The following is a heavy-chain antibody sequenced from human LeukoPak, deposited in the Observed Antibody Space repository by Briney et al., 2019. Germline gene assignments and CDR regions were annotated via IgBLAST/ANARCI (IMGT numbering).Heavy chain of an antibody. J-gene: IGHJ4*02. CDR2: INPSSGST. D-gene: IGHD7-27*01. V-gene: IGHV1-46*01. Sequence: GASVKVSCKASGYIFTSYYMHWVRQAPGRGLEWMGIINPSSGSTSYAQKFQDRVKMTRDTSRSTVYMELSSLRSEDTAVYYCARRAGDHYYFDYWGQGTLVTVSS. CDR1: GYIFTSYY. CDR3: ARRAGDHYYFDY.